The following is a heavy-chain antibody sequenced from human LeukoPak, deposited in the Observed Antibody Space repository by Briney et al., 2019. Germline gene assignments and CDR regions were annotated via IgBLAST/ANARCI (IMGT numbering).Heavy chain of an antibody. CDR2: INHSGST. CDR1: GGSFSGYY. Sequence: PSETLSLTCAVYGGSFSGYYWSWIRQPPGKGLEWIGEINHSGSTNYNPSLKSRVTISVDTSKNQFSLKLSSVTAADTAVYYCARGEWLDAYYYYGMDVWGQGTTVTVSS. V-gene: IGHV4-34*01. D-gene: IGHD6-19*01. J-gene: IGHJ6*02. CDR3: ARGEWLDAYYYYGMDV.